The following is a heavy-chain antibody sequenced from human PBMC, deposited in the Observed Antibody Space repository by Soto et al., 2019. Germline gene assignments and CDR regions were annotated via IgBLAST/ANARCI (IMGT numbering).Heavy chain of an antibody. CDR1: GYTFTCYY. J-gene: IGHJ1*01. D-gene: IGHD2-15*01. CDR3: AGEDGVRVRRGVAA. Sequence: RQAVKVSWAGSGYTFTCYYITWARQLPGKGLEWMGRIDPSDSYTTYNPSFQGHATISADKSIRTAYLRWSSLEASDSAIFFCAGEDGVRVRRGVAAWGQGPPAT. V-gene: IGHV5-10-1*01. CDR2: IDPSDSYT.